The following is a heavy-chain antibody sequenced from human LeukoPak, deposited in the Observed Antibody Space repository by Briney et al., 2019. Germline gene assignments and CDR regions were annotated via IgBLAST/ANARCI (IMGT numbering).Heavy chain of an antibody. D-gene: IGHD1-26*01. CDR2: IYYSGST. CDR3: ARLKTKEWEPIDY. J-gene: IGHJ4*02. Sequence: SETLSLTCTVSGGSISSSSYYWGWIRQPPGKGLEWIGSIYYSGSTYYNPSLKSRVTISVDTSKNQFSLKLSSVTAADTAVYYCARLKTKEWEPIDYWGQGTLVTVSS. CDR1: GGSISSSSYY. V-gene: IGHV4-39*01.